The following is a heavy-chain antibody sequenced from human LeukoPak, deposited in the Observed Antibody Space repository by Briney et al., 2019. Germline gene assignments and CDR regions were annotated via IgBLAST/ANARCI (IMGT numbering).Heavy chain of an antibody. V-gene: IGHV4-59*08. D-gene: IGHD3-10*01. CDR1: GGSISSYY. CDR2: IYYSGST. CDR3: ARHQGRGFDY. J-gene: IGHJ4*02. Sequence: SETLSLTCTVSGGSISSYYWSWIRQPPGKGLEWVGYIYYSGSTNYNPSLKSRVTISVDTSKNQFSLKLSSVTAADTAVYYCARHQGRGFDYCGQGTLVTVSS.